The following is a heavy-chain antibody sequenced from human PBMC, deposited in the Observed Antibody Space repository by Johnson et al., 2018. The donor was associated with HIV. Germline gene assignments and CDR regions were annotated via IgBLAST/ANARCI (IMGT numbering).Heavy chain of an antibody. Sequence: VQLVESGGVLVQPGGSLRLSCAASGFNVSSSYMSWVRQAPGKGLERVSVIYTGGSTKYADSVKGRFTISRDNSKSTLSLQMNSLKVEDTAVYYCARAYGRGLGYSNSWRDAFDIWGQGTMLTVTS. CDR1: GFNVSSSY. D-gene: IGHD6-13*01. CDR2: IYTGGST. V-gene: IGHV3-66*02. J-gene: IGHJ3*02. CDR3: ARAYGRGLGYSNSWRDAFDI.